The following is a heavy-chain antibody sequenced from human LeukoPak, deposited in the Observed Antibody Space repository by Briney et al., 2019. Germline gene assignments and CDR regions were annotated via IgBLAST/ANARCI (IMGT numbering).Heavy chain of an antibody. V-gene: IGHV3-15*01. J-gene: IGHJ4*02. CDR2: IKSKAAGGTT. Sequence: GGSLRLSGVASGFTFRNVWMNWVRQAPGKGLEWVGHIKSKAAGGTTDFAVPEKGRSTISRDDSQNTLYLQMHSLKTEDTAVYYCTTLSWFPTDGWGQGTLVTVSS. CDR3: TTLSWFPTDG. D-gene: IGHD2-15*01. CDR1: GFTFRNVW.